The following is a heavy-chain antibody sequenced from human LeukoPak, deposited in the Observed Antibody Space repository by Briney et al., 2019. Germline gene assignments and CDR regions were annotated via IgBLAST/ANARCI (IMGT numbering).Heavy chain of an antibody. V-gene: IGHV1-18*01. CDR2: ISAFNGNT. CDR1: GYTFTSYG. J-gene: IGHJ6*02. CDR3: ARDLDIVVVRGALRHYGVDV. Sequence: GASVKVSCKASGYTFTSYGISWERQAPGQGLEWMGWISAFNGNTNYAQKFQGRVTMSTDTSTSTAYMELRSLRTDDTAVYYCARDLDIVVVRGALRHYGVDVWGQGTTVTVSS. D-gene: IGHD2-2*02.